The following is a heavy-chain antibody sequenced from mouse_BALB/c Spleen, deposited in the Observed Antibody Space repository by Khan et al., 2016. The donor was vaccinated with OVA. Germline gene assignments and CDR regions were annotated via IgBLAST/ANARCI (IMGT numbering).Heavy chain of an antibody. CDR3: ARGASYWYFDV. J-gene: IGHJ1*01. CDR2: INTYTGEP. CDR1: GYTFTNYG. Sequence: QIQLVQSGPELKKPGETVNISCKASGYTFTNYGMNWVKQAPGKGLKWMGWINTYTGEPTYNGDFKGRFAFSLETSARTAYLQINNLKNEDMATYFCARGASYWYFDVWGAGTTVTVSS. V-gene: IGHV9-1*02.